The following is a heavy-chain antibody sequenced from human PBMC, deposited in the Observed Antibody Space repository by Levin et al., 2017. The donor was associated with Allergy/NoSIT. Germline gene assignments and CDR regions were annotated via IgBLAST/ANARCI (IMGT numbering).Heavy chain of an antibody. J-gene: IGHJ6*03. V-gene: IGHV4-34*01. CDR2: INHSGST. Sequence: SETLSLTCAVYGGSFSGYYWSWIRQPPGKGLEWIGEINHSGSTNYNPSLKSRVTISVDTSKNQFSLKLSSVTAADTAVYYCARGSGPGDYYYYMDVWGKGTTVTVSS. D-gene: IGHD2-15*01. CDR3: ARGSGPGDYYYYMDV. CDR1: GGSFSGYY.